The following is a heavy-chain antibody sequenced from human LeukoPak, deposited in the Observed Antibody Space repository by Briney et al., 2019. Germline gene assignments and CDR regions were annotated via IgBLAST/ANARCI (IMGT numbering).Heavy chain of an antibody. D-gene: IGHD5-18*01. CDR3: ARDAGYGYDRFDY. CDR2: ISGSGGSA. Sequence: GGSLRLSCAASGFTFSSYAMSWVRQAPGKGLEWVSAISGSGGSAYYADSVKGRFTISRDNSKNTLYLQMNSLRAEDTAVYYCARDAGYGYDRFDYWGQGTQVTVSS. J-gene: IGHJ4*02. V-gene: IGHV3-23*01. CDR1: GFTFSSYA.